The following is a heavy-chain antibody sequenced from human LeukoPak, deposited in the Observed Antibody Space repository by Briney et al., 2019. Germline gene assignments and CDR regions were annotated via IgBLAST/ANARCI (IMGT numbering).Heavy chain of an antibody. CDR1: GFTFSNAW. J-gene: IGHJ6*03. V-gene: IGHV3-21*01. CDR3: ASLGNPYYYYYMDV. Sequence: PGGSLRLSCAASGFTFSNAWMSWVRQAPGKGLEWVSSISSSSSYIYYADSVKGRFTISRDNAKNSLYLQMNSLRAEDTAVYYCASLGNPYYYYYMDVWGKGTTVTVSS. CDR2: ISSSSSYI.